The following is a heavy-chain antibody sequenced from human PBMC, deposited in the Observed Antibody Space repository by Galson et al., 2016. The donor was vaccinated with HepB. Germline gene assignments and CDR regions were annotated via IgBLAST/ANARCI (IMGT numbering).Heavy chain of an antibody. CDR3: ARDPDYNNSTGTFDY. CDR2: ISYDGSRR. J-gene: IGHJ4*02. CDR1: GFTFSYHA. D-gene: IGHD3-9*01. V-gene: IGHV3-30*04. Sequence: SLRLSCAASGFTFSYHALHWVRQAPGKGLEWVSVISYDGSRRYYADSVKGRFTIYRDNSKNTLFLQMNSLTREDTAGYFCARDPDYNNSTGTFDYWGQGSLVTVSS.